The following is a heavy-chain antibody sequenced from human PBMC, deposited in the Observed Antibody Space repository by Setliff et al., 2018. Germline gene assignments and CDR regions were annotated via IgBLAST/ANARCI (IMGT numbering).Heavy chain of an antibody. J-gene: IGHJ4*02. CDR3: AGVTYKGRGENYFDW. CDR2: IYDTGYV. Sequence: SETLSLTCTVSRGSISTYAWSWIRHIPGKGLEWVGYIYDTGYVNYNPSLKSRVSMSVDTSKNQVFLRLTSVTDADTAMYYCAGVTYKGRGENYFDWWGQGTLVTVSS. CDR1: RGSISTYA. V-gene: IGHV4-59*08. D-gene: IGHD3-16*01.